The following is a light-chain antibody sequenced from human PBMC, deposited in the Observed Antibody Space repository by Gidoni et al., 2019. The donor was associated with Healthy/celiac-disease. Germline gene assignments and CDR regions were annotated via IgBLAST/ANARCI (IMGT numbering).Light chain of an antibody. V-gene: IGLV1-40*01. J-gene: IGLJ3*02. Sequence: QSVLTQPPSVSGAPGQRVTISCTGSSSNIGAGYDVPWYQQLPGPAPKLLIYVNSNRPSGVPDRFSGSKSGTSASLAITGLQAEDEADYYCQSYDSSLSGSVFGRGTKLTVL. CDR3: QSYDSSLSGSV. CDR1: SSNIGAGYD. CDR2: VNS.